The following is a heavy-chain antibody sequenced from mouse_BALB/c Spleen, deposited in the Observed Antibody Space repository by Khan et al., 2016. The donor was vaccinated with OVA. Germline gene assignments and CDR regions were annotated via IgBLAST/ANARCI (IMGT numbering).Heavy chain of an antibody. J-gene: IGHJ2*01. D-gene: IGHD1-1*01. CDR2: INPSTGYT. CDR1: GYTFINYW. CDR3: ARRGLRWDFDY. V-gene: IGHV1-7*01. Sequence: QVQLQQSGAELAKPGASVKMSCKASGYTFINYWILWIKQRPGQGLEWIGYINPSTGYTEYNQNFKDKATLTADKSSSTAYMQLSSLTSEDSTVDSWARRGLRWDFDYWGQGTTLTVSS.